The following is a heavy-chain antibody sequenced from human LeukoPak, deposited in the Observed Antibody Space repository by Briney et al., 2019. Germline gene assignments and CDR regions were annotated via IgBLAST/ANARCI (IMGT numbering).Heavy chain of an antibody. D-gene: IGHD3-22*01. CDR1: GGSISTYY. Sequence: SETLSLTCTVSGGSISTYYWSWIRQPPGKGLEWIGFIHHTGTTISNPSLKSRVTISVDTSKNQFSLKLSSVTAADTAVYYCARDRDDSSGYYSGYYDYWGQGTLVTVSS. V-gene: IGHV4-59*12. CDR3: ARDRDDSSGYYSGYYDY. J-gene: IGHJ4*02. CDR2: IHHTGTT.